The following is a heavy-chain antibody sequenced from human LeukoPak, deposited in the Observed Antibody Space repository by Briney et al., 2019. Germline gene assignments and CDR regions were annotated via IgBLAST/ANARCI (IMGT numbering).Heavy chain of an antibody. CDR3: ARGFGSSWFYFDY. J-gene: IGHJ4*02. V-gene: IGHV3-21*01. CDR2: ISSSSSYI. CDR1: GFTFISYS. D-gene: IGHD6-13*01. Sequence: GGSLRLSCAASGFTFISYSMNWVSQAPGRGLEWVSSISSSSSYIFYADSVKGRFTISRDNAKNSLYLQMDSLRAEDTAVYYCARGFGSSWFYFDYWGQGTLVTVSS.